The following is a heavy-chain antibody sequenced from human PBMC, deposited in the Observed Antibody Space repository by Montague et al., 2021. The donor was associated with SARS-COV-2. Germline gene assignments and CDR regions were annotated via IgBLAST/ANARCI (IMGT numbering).Heavy chain of an antibody. CDR3: ARDRPWIQLWSYYYYGMDV. Sequence: SRRLSFSASGFTFSSYEMNWVRQAPGKGLEWVSYISSSGSTIYYADSVKGRFTISRDNAKNSLYLQMNSLRAEDTAVYYCARDRPWIQLWSYYYYGMDVRGQGTTVTVSS. D-gene: IGHD5-18*01. CDR2: ISSSGSTI. J-gene: IGHJ6*02. CDR1: GFTFSSYE. V-gene: IGHV3-48*03.